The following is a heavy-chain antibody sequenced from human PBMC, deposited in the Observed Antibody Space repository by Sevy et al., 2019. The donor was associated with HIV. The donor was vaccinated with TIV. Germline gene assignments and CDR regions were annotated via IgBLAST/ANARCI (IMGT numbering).Heavy chain of an antibody. CDR1: GFTFSSYG. CDR2: ISYDGSNK. CDR3: ATAGSGAAAGYYFDY. V-gene: IGHV3-30*03. Sequence: GGSLRLSCAASGFTFSSYGMHWVRQAPGKGLEWVAVISYDGSNKNYADSVKGRFTISRDNSKNLLYLQMNSLRAADTAVYYCATAGSGAAAGYYFDYWGQGTLVTVSS. D-gene: IGHD6-13*01. J-gene: IGHJ4*02.